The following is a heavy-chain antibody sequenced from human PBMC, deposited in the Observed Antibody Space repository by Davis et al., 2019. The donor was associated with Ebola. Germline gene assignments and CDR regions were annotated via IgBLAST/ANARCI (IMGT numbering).Heavy chain of an antibody. J-gene: IGHJ6*02. D-gene: IGHD3-22*01. CDR1: GFTFSTYS. CDR2: ISSSSSYI. CDR3: ARGGGYYSANYYYGMDV. Sequence: GESLKISCAASGFTFSTYSMNWVRQAPGKGLEWVSYISSSSSYIYYADSVKGRFTISRDNAKNSLYLQMNSLRAEDTAVYYCARGGGYYSANYYYGMDVWGQGTTVTVSS. V-gene: IGHV3-21*05.